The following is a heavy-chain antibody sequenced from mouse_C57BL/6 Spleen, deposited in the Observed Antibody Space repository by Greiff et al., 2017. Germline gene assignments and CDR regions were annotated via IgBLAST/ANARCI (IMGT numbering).Heavy chain of an antibody. CDR2: IWSGGST. J-gene: IGHJ3*01. D-gene: IGHD1-1*01. CDR3: ARNREYYGSSFAY. V-gene: IGHV2-2*01. CDR1: GFSLTSYG. Sequence: VQRVESGPGLVQPSQSLSITCTVSGFSLTSYGVHWVRQSPGKGLEWLGVIWSGGSTDYNAAFISRLSISKDNSKSQVFFKMNSLQADDTAIYYCARNREYYGSSFAYWGQGTLVTVSA.